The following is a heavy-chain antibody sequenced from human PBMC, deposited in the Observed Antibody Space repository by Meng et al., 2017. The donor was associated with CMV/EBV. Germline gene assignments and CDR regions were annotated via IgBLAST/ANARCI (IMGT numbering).Heavy chain of an antibody. CDR3: ARDDCGNYCTLAD. D-gene: IGHD2-8*01. J-gene: IGHJ4*02. V-gene: IGHV3-9*01. Sequence: SLKISRAASGFTFDRSAIHWVRQVPGKGLEWVSGIGYNSDYIGYADSVKGRFTISRDNAKNSVYLQMNSLRPEDTALYYCARDDCGNYCTLADWGQGTLVTVSS. CDR1: GFTFDRSA. CDR2: IGYNSDYI.